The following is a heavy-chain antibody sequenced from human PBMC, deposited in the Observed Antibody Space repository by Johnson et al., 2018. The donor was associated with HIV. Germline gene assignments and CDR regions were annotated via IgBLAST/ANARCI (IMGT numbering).Heavy chain of an antibody. J-gene: IGHJ3*02. CDR1: GFTFSSYD. CDR2: IGTAGDT. CDR3: AKERRAPRAFDI. V-gene: IGHV3-13*01. Sequence: VQLVESGGGLVQPGGSLRLSCAASGFTFSSYDMHWVRQATGKGLEWVSAIGTAGDTYYPGSVKGRFTISRENAKNSLYLQMNSLRAGDTAVYYCAKERRAPRAFDIWGQGTMVTVSS.